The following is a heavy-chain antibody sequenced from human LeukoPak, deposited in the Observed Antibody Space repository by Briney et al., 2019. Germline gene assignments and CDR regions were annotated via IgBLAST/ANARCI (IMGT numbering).Heavy chain of an antibody. CDR1: GDSVSSNSAA. V-gene: IGHV6-1*01. CDR2: TYYRSKWYN. Sequence: QTLSLTCAISGDSVSSNSAAWNWIRQSPSGGLEWLGRTYYRSKWYNDYAVSVKSRITINPDTSKNQFSLQLNSVTPEDTAVYYCARGYTSSSVGYFQHWGQGTLVTVSS. CDR3: ARGYTSSSVGYFQH. D-gene: IGHD6-6*01. J-gene: IGHJ1*01.